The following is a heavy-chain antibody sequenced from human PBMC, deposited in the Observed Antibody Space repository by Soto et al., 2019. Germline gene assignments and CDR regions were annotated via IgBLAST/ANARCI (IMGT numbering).Heavy chain of an antibody. J-gene: IGHJ5*02. CDR3: AKAPGVVVTASNWFDP. V-gene: IGHV3-23*01. CDR1: GFTFSSYA. CDR2: ISGSGGST. Sequence: AGGSLRLSCAASGFTFSSYAMSWVRQAPGKGLEWVSAISGSGGSTYYADSVKGRFTISRDNSKNTLYLQMNSLRAGDTAVYYCAKAPGVVVTASNWFDPWGQGTLVTVSS. D-gene: IGHD2-21*02.